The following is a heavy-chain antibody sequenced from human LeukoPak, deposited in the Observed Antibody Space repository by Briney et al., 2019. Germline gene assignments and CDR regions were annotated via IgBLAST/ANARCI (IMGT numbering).Heavy chain of an antibody. V-gene: IGHV3-48*01. Sequence: GGSLRLSCAASGFTFSSYAMSWVRQAPGKGLEWVSYISSSSSTIYYADSVKGRFTISRDNAKNSLYLQMNSLRAEDTAVYYCAREGDYYDSSGYYPLFDYWGQGTLVTVSS. J-gene: IGHJ4*02. CDR3: AREGDYYDSSGYYPLFDY. D-gene: IGHD3-22*01. CDR1: GFTFSSYA. CDR2: ISSSSSTI.